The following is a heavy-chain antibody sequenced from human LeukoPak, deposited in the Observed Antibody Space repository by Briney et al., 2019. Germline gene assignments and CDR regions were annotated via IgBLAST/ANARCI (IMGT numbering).Heavy chain of an antibody. Sequence: GRSLRLSCAASGFTFSSYAMHWVRQAPGKGLEWVSVIYSGGSTYYADSVKGRFTISRDNSKNTLYLQMNSLRAEDTAVYYCARGDGKDDFWSGYHYYYYGMDVWGQGTTVTVSS. V-gene: IGHV3-53*01. CDR2: IYSGGST. CDR1: GFTFSSYA. J-gene: IGHJ6*02. D-gene: IGHD3-3*01. CDR3: ARGDGKDDFWSGYHYYYYGMDV.